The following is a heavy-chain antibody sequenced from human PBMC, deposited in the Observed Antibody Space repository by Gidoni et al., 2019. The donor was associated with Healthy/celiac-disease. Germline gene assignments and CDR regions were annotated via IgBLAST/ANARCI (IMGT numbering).Heavy chain of an antibody. CDR2: IYYSGST. CDR3: ARVVPAARGYFDY. CDR1: GGSISSSSYY. D-gene: IGHD2-2*01. J-gene: IGHJ4*02. Sequence: QLQLQESGPGLVKPSETLSLTCTVSGGSISSSSYYWGWIRQPPGKGLAWIGSIYYSGSTSYNPSLKSRVTISVDTSKNQFSLKLSSVTAADTAVYYCARVVPAARGYFDYWGQGTLVTVSS. V-gene: IGHV4-39*01.